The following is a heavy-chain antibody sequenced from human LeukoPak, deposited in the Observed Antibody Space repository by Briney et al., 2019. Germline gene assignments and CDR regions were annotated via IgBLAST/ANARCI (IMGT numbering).Heavy chain of an antibody. CDR1: GFTFSSYA. V-gene: IGHV3-23*01. Sequence: GGSLRLSCAASGFTFSSYAMSWVRQAPGKGLEWVSSVTGSGYSAYYADSVKGRFTNSRDNSKNTLYLQMSSLRAEDTAVYYCAKDWVVLLQPPDYWGQGTLVTVSS. CDR3: AKDWVVLLQPPDY. J-gene: IGHJ4*02. CDR2: VTGSGYSA. D-gene: IGHD1-1*01.